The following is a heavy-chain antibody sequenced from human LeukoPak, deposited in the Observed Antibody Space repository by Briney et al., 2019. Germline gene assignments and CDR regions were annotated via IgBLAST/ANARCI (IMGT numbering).Heavy chain of an antibody. CDR2: IYYSGST. D-gene: IGHD2-2*01. CDR3: ARVFSVVVEGINWFDP. J-gene: IGHJ5*02. CDR1: GGSISSHY. Sequence: PSETLSLTCTVSGGSISSHYWSWIRQPPGKGLEWIGYIYYSGSTNYNPSLKSRVTISVDTSKNQFSLKLSSVTAADTAVYYCARVFSVVVEGINWFDPWGQGTLVTVSS. V-gene: IGHV4-59*11.